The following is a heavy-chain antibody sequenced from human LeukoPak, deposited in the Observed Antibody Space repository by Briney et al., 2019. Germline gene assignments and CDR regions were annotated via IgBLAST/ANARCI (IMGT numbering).Heavy chain of an antibody. V-gene: IGHV4-38-2*02. D-gene: IGHD1-26*01. Sequence: KPSETLSLTCTVSGYSISSGYYWGWIRQPPGKGLEWIGYIYYSGSTNYNPSLKSRVTISVDTSKNQFSLKLSSVTAADTAVYYCARARGAQRSFDYWGQGTLVTVSS. CDR2: IYYSGST. CDR3: ARARGAQRSFDY. J-gene: IGHJ4*02. CDR1: GYSISSGYY.